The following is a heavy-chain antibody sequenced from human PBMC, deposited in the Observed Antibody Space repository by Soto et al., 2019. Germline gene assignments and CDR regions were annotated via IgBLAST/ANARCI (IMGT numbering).Heavy chain of an antibody. Sequence: QVQLVESGGGVVQPGRSLRLSCAASGFTFSSYGMHWVRQAPGKGLEWVAVIWYDGSNKYYADSVKGRFTISRDNSKNTLYLQMNSLRAEDTAVYYCARDSSAANIYYYYGMDVWGQGTTVTVSS. CDR1: GFTFSSYG. CDR3: ARDSSAANIYYYYGMDV. V-gene: IGHV3-33*01. D-gene: IGHD3-10*01. J-gene: IGHJ6*02. CDR2: IWYDGSNK.